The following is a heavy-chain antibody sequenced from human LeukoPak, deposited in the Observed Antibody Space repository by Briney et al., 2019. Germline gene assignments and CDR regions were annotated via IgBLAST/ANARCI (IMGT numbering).Heavy chain of an antibody. CDR3: ARQIIAARAARGYNWFDP. V-gene: IGHV3-48*03. CDR1: GFTFSSYE. CDR2: ISSSGSTI. J-gene: IGHJ5*02. D-gene: IGHD6-6*01. Sequence: GRSLRLSCAASGFTFSSYEMNWVRQAPGQGLEWVSYISSSGSTIYYADSVKGGFTIYRDNAKKSMYLQMNSLRAEDTAVYYCARQIIAARAARGYNWFDPWGQGTLVTVSS.